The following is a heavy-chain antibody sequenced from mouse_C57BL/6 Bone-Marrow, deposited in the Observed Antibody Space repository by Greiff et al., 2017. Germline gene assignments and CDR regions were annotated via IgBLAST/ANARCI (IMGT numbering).Heavy chain of an antibody. CDR1: GFNIKNTY. D-gene: IGHD3-2*02. CDR3: ARGVRQLRPFAY. J-gene: IGHJ3*01. V-gene: IGHV14-3*01. CDR2: IDPANGNT. Sequence: EVKLVESVAELVRPGASVKLSCTASGFNIKNTYMHWVKQRPEQGLEWIGRIDPANGNTKYAPKFQGKATITADTSSNTAYLQLSSLTSEDTAIYYCARGVRQLRPFAYWGQGTLVTVSA.